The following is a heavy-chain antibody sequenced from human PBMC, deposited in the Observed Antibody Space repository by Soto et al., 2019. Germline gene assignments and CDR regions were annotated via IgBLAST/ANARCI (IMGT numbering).Heavy chain of an antibody. CDR1: GYTFATYD. D-gene: IGHD2-21*01. CDR3: ARSDGYNFNWLES. CDR2: MNPNSGNT. V-gene: IGHV1-8*01. J-gene: IGHJ5*01. Sequence: QVQLVQSGAEVKTPGASVKVSCKASGYTFATYDINWVRQAPGQGLEWMGWMNPNSGNTGYAQTFQGRLTMTRDTALSVAHMELSSLRKEEPAVYYCARSDGYNFNWLESWGQGTLVTVSA.